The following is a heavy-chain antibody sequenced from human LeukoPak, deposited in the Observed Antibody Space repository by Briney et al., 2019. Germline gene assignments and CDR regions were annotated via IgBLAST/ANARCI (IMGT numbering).Heavy chain of an antibody. J-gene: IGHJ4*02. Sequence: GGSLRLSCAASGFTFSSYGMHWVRQAPGKGLEWVAVIWYDGSNKYYADSVKGRFTISRDNAKNSLYLQMNSLRADDTAIYYCARDKIVGPTTLDYWGQGTLVTVSS. CDR1: GFTFSSYG. D-gene: IGHD1-26*01. CDR3: ARDKIVGPTTLDY. CDR2: IWYDGSNK. V-gene: IGHV3-33*01.